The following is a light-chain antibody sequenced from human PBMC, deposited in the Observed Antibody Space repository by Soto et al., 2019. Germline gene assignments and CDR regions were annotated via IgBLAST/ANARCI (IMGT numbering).Light chain of an antibody. V-gene: IGKV3D-20*02. CDR2: DAS. CDR1: ESVSSNY. J-gene: IGKJ1*01. CDR3: QQRSNWPPT. Sequence: EIVLTQSPGTLSLSPGERATLSCRASESVSSNYLGWYQQKPGQAPRLLIYDASIRATGIPARFSGSWSGTDFTLTINGLEPEDFAVYYCQQRSNWPPTFGQGTKVDIK.